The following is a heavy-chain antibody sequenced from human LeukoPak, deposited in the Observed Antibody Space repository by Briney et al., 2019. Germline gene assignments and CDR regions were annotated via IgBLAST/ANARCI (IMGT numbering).Heavy chain of an antibody. J-gene: IGHJ5*02. D-gene: IGHD2-2*02. V-gene: IGHV4-39*01. CDR1: GGSISSYY. CDR2: IYYSGST. Sequence: PSETLSLTCTVSGGSISSYYWGWIRQPPGQGLEWIGSIYYSGSTYYNPSLKSRVTISVDTSKNQFSLKLSSVTAPDTAVYYCARRIGYCSSTSCYKWFDPWGQGTLVTVSS. CDR3: ARRIGYCSSTSCYKWFDP.